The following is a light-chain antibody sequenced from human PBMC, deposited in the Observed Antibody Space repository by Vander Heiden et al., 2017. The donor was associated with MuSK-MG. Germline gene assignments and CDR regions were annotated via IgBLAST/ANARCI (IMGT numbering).Light chain of an antibody. CDR1: QSFSSNS. Sequence: SPGERATLSCRASQSFSSNSLGWYQQKPGQAPRLLIYGASSRAAGIPDRFSGSGSGTDFTLTISRLEPEDFAVYYCQQYGSSLWTFGHGTKVEIK. J-gene: IGKJ1*01. CDR2: GAS. CDR3: QQYGSSLWT. V-gene: IGKV3-20*01.